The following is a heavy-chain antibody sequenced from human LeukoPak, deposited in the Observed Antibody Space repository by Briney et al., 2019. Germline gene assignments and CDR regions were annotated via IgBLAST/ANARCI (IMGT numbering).Heavy chain of an antibody. CDR2: IYPGDSDT. CDR3: AAGVYGSGWYDYYYMDV. CDR1: GYSFTSYW. J-gene: IGHJ6*03. D-gene: IGHD6-19*01. V-gene: IGHV5-51*01. Sequence: GESLKISCKGSGYSFTSYWIGWVRQMPGKGLEWMGIIYPGDSDTKYSPSFQGQVTISADKSISTAYLQWSSLKASDTAMYYCAAGVYGSGWYDYYYMDVWGKGTTVTVSS.